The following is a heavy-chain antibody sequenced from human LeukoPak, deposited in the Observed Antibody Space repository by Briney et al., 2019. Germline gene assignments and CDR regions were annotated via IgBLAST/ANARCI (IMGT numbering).Heavy chain of an antibody. CDR2: IIPNFGTA. J-gene: IGHJ6*03. Sequence: SVKVSCKASGGTFSSYAISWVRQAPGQGLEWMGGIIPNFGTANYAQKFQGRVTITADESTSTAYMELSSLRSGDTAVDYCAQYYDFWSGLYYMDVWGKGTTVTVSS. CDR1: GGTFSSYA. D-gene: IGHD3-3*01. CDR3: AQYYDFWSGLYYMDV. V-gene: IGHV1-69*13.